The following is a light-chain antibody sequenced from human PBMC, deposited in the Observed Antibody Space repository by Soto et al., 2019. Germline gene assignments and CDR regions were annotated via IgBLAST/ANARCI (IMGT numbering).Light chain of an antibody. Sequence: EIVLTQSPGTLSLSPGGRATLSCRASQSVSSNYLTWYQQKPGQAPRLLIYGASSRATGIPDRFSGSGSGTDFTLTISRLEPEDFAMYYCQQYGYLVTFGGGTKVDIK. J-gene: IGKJ4*01. CDR3: QQYGYLVT. CDR1: QSVSSNY. CDR2: GAS. V-gene: IGKV3-20*01.